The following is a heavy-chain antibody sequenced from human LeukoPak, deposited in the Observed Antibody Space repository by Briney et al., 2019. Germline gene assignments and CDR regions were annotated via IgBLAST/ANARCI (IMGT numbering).Heavy chain of an antibody. V-gene: IGHV4-61*01. Sequence: SETLSLTCTVSGGSVSSGTYYWSWIRQPPGKGLERIGYIYYSGNTDYNPSLKSRVTISVDTSKNQFSLKLSSVTAADTAVYYCAREGTTRHNYYGMDVWGQGTTVTVSS. CDR3: AREGTTRHNYYGMDV. D-gene: IGHD1-1*01. CDR2: IYYSGNT. CDR1: GGSVSSGTYY. J-gene: IGHJ6*02.